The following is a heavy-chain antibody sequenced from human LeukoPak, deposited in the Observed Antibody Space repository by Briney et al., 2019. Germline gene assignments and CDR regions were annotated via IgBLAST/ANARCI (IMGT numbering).Heavy chain of an antibody. CDR3: AGVTGSYYFYYYMDV. CDR2: IYYSGST. V-gene: IGHV4-39*07. Sequence: PSETLSLTCTVSGGSIRSSNYYWGWIRQPPGKGLEWIGSIYYSGSTYYNPSLKSRVTISVDTSKNQFSLKLSSMTAADAAVYYCAGVTGSYYFYYYMDVWGKGTTVTVSS. CDR1: GGSIRSSNYY. J-gene: IGHJ6*03. D-gene: IGHD3-10*01.